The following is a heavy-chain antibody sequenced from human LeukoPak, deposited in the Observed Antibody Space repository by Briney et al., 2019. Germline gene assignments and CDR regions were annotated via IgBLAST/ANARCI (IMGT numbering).Heavy chain of an antibody. CDR2: IIPIFGTA. CDR1: GGTFRSYA. V-gene: IGHV1-69*13. Sequence: ASVKVSCKASGGTFRSYAISWVRQAPGQGLEWMGGIIPIFGTANYAQKFQGRVTITADESTSTAYMELSSLRSEDTAAYYCARGGEQLVRNPFREPNPFHWYFDYWGQGTLVTVSS. D-gene: IGHD6-6*01. CDR3: ARGGEQLVRNPFREPNPFHWYFDY. J-gene: IGHJ4*02.